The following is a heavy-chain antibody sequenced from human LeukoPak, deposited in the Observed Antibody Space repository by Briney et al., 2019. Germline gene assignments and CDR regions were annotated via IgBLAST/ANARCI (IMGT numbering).Heavy chain of an antibody. Sequence: GGSLRLSCAAPGFTFSGSAMHWVRQASGKGLEWVGRIRSKANSYATAYAASVKGRFTISRDDSKNTAYLQMNSLKTEDTAVYYCTRHSTAAGTYDYWGQGTLVTVSS. V-gene: IGHV3-73*01. CDR2: IRSKANSYAT. J-gene: IGHJ4*02. CDR3: TRHSTAAGTYDY. CDR1: GFTFSGSA. D-gene: IGHD6-13*01.